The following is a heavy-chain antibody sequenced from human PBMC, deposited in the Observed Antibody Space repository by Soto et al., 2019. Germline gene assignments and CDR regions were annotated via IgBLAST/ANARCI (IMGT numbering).Heavy chain of an antibody. D-gene: IGHD2-15*01. Sequence: SVKVSCKTSGFTFRSSAVQWVRQARGQRLEWIGWLVVGTGNTNYAQKFQQRVTISSDRSTNTVSMELSSLTSEGTAVYYCATGAYCSGGSCSDYYYYYYGMDLWGQGTTVTVSS. CDR1: GFTFRSSA. V-gene: IGHV1-58*01. CDR2: LVVGTGNT. J-gene: IGHJ6*02. CDR3: ATGAYCSGGSCSDYYYYYYGMDL.